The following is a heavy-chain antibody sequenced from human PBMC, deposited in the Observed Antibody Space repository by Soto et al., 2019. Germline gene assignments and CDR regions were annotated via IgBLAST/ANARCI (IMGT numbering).Heavy chain of an antibody. V-gene: IGHV1-58*01. J-gene: IGHJ5*02. D-gene: IGHD4-17*01. CDR3: AAEMDDYADFNH. CDR1: GFTFSASA. Sequence: GASVKVSCKASGFTFSASAVQWVRQARGQRLEWIGWIVVGSGSTHYAQNFQDRVTITRDMSTSTSYMELSSLTSEDTAVYFCAAEMDDYADFNHWGQGTPVTVSS. CDR2: IVVGSGST.